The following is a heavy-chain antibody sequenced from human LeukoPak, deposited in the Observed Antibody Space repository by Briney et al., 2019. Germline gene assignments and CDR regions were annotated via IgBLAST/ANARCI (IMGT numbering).Heavy chain of an antibody. CDR1: GFTFSSYW. D-gene: IGHD1-26*01. Sequence: PGGSLRLSCSASGFTFSSYWMSWVRQAPGKGLEWVANINQDGSVKYHVDSVKGRFTISRDNARNSLYLQMNNLRAEDTAVYYCARVGETMGAEWEADWPRAFDIWGQGTMVTVSS. CDR2: INQDGSVK. J-gene: IGHJ3*02. V-gene: IGHV3-7*01. CDR3: ARVGETMGAEWEADWPRAFDI.